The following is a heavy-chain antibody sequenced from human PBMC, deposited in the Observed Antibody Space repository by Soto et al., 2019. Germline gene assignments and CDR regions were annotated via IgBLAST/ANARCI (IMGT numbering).Heavy chain of an antibody. D-gene: IGHD3-22*01. CDR1: GGSISSGDYY. CDR2: IYYSGST. V-gene: IGHV4-30-4*01. CDR3: ASRYDSSGYYYGHYYYGMDV. Sequence: SETLSLTCTVSGGSISSGDYYWSWIRQPPGKCLEWIGYIYYSGSTYYNPSLKSRVTISVDTSKNQFSLKLSSVTAADTAVYYCASRYDSSGYYYGHYYYGMDVWGQGTTVTVS. J-gene: IGHJ6*02.